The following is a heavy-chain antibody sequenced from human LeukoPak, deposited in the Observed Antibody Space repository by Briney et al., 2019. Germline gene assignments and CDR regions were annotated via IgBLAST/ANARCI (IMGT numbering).Heavy chain of an antibody. CDR2: ISSSGTTV. J-gene: IGHJ4*02. D-gene: IGHD6-6*01. CDR1: GFIFRDYG. Sequence: GGSLRLSCAASGFIFRDYGMNWVRQAPGKGLEWVSHISSSGTTVNYADSVKGRFTISRDNAKNSLYLQMNSLRVEDTAVYYCARGGAVRPDYWGQGTLVTVSS. V-gene: IGHV3-48*01. CDR3: ARGGAVRPDY.